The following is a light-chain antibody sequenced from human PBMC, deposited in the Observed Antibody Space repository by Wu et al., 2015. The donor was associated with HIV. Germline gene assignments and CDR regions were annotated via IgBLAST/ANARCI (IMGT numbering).Light chain of an antibody. V-gene: IGKV3-15*01. CDR1: QSVSSN. CDR3: QQCYDWPIT. J-gene: IGKJ5*01. CDR2: GAS. Sequence: EIVMTQSPATLSVSPGETATLSCRASQSVSSNLAWYQQKPGQPPRLLISGASTRAAGIPARFSGSGSGTYFTLTISSLQSEDFAVYYCQQCYDWPITFGQGTRLDIK.